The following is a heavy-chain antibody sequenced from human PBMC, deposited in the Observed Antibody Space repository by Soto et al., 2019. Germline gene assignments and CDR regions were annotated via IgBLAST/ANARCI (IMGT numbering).Heavy chain of an antibody. CDR1: GGSISNYY. J-gene: IGHJ4*01. D-gene: IGHD2-2*01. Sequence: SETLSLTCIVSGGSISNYYWSWIRQPPGKGLEWIGYIYYSGSTNYNPSLQSRVTISVDTSKNQFSLKLSSVTAADTAVYYCARAVLPAIAPFEHWGQGTLFTVSS. CDR2: IYYSGST. V-gene: IGHV4-59*01. CDR3: ARAVLPAIAPFEH.